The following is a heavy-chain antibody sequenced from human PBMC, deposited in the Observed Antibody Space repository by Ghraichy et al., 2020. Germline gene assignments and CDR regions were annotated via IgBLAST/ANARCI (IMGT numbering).Heavy chain of an antibody. V-gene: IGHV3-74*01. CDR2: INSDGSST. D-gene: IGHD3-3*01. Sequence: GGSLRLSCAASGFTFSSYWMHWVRQAPGKGLVWVSRINSDGSSTSYADSVKGRFTISRDNAKNTLYLQMNSRRAEDTAVYYCARAKYYDFWSGYYRMGTFDYWGQGTLVTVSS. J-gene: IGHJ4*02. CDR1: GFTFSSYW. CDR3: ARAKYYDFWSGYYRMGTFDY.